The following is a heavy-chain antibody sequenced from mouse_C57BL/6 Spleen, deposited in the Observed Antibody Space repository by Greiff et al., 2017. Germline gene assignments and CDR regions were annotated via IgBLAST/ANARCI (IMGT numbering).Heavy chain of an antibody. Sequence: VQLQQSGPELVKPGASVKISCKASGYTFTDYYMNWVKQSHGKSLEWIGDINPNNGGTSYNQKFKGKATLTVDKSSSTAYMELRSLTSEDSAVYYCAESLDYYGSSYDYWGKGTTLTVSS. D-gene: IGHD1-1*01. V-gene: IGHV1-26*01. CDR2: INPNNGGT. CDR1: GYTFTDYY. J-gene: IGHJ2*01. CDR3: AESLDYYGSSYDY.